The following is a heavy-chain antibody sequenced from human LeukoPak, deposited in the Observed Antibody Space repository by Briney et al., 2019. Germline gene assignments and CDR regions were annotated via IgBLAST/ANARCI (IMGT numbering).Heavy chain of an antibody. D-gene: IGHD1-26*01. CDR1: GGSISRGGYS. Sequence: TSETLSLTCAVSGGSISRGGYSWSWIRQPPGKGLEWIGYFYYSGSTYYNPSLKSRVTISVDTSKNQFSLKLRSVTAADTAVYYCGRDLEGDTSGMGYWGQGTLVTVSS. V-gene: IGHV4-30-4*07. CDR3: GRDLEGDTSGMGY. CDR2: FYYSGST. J-gene: IGHJ4*02.